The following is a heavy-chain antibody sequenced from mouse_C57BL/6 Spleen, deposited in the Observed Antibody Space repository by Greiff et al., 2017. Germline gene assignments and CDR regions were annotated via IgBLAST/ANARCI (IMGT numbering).Heavy chain of an antibody. V-gene: IGHV5-4*01. Sequence: DVKLVESGGGLVKPGGSLKLSCAASGFTFSSYAMSWVRQTPEKRLEWVATISDGGSYTYYPDNVKGRFTISRDNAKNNLYLQMSHLKSEDTAMYYCARDLYYGSFDYWGQGTTLTVSS. CDR1: GFTFSSYA. D-gene: IGHD1-1*01. CDR2: ISDGGSYT. CDR3: ARDLYYGSFDY. J-gene: IGHJ2*01.